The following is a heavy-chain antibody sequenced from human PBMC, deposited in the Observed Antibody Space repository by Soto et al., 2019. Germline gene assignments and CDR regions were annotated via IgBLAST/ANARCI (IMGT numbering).Heavy chain of an antibody. CDR2: IYYSGST. V-gene: IGHV4-31*03. CDR1: GGSISSGGYY. D-gene: IGHD3-3*01. J-gene: IGHJ6*02. Sequence: SETLSLTCTVSGGSISSGGYYWSWIRQHPGKGLEWIGYIYYSGSTYYNPSLKSRVTISVDTSKNQFSLKLSSVTAADTAVYYCARLNYDFWSGYYTGEAIYYYGMDVWGQGTTVTVSS. CDR3: ARLNYDFWSGYYTGEAIYYYGMDV.